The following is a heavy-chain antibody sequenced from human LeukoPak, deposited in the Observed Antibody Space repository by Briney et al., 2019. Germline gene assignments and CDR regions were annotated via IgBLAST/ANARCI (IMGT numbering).Heavy chain of an antibody. J-gene: IGHJ5*02. V-gene: IGHV1-18*01. D-gene: IGHD2-15*01. CDR1: GYTFTSYG. Sequence: GASVKVSCKASGYTFTSYGISWVRQAPGQGLEWMGWISAYNGNTNYAQKLQGRVTMTIDTSTSTAYMELRSLRSDDTAVYYCARENPDIVVVVAATPGWFDPWGQGTLVTVSS. CDR2: ISAYNGNT. CDR3: ARENPDIVVVVAATPGWFDP.